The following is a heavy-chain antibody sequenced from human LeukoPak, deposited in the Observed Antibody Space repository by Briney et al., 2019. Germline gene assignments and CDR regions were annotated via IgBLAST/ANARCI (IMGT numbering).Heavy chain of an antibody. CDR1: AGSIGSGRYY. J-gene: IGHJ4*02. Sequence: SETLSLTCSLSAGSIGSGRYYWAWIRHPPGRGLEWIGGIYNTWSTSYNPSLKSLVTMSVDTSKNQFSLRLSSVTAADTAVYYCARNIASAIPAGYFDYWGQGTLVSVSS. CDR2: IYNTWST. V-gene: IGHV4-39*01. D-gene: IGHD2-2*01. CDR3: ARNIASAIPAGYFDY.